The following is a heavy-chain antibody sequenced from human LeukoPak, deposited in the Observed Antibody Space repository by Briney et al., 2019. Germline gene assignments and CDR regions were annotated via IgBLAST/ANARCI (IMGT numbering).Heavy chain of an antibody. CDR1: GVSISSYY. J-gene: IGHJ4*02. V-gene: IGHV4-59*01. D-gene: IGHD3-3*01. CDR2: IYYSGST. CDR3: ARALNLLEWSY. Sequence: PSETLSLTCTVSGVSISSYYWSWIRQPPGKGLEWIGYIYYSGSTNYNPSLKSRVTISVDTSKNQFSLKLSSVTAADTAVYYCARALNLLEWSYWGQGTLVTVSS.